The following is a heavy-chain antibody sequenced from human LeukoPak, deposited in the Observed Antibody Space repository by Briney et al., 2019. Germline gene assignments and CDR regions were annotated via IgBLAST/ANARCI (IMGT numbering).Heavy chain of an antibody. CDR2: IRNKGSGGTT. D-gene: IGHD3-10*01. CDR1: GFTFGDYS. V-gene: IGHV3-49*04. J-gene: IGHJ5*02. Sequence: PGGSLRLSCTGSGFTFGDYSMGWVRQAPGKGLEWVSLIRNKGSGGTTEYAASVKGRFTISRDDSKNIAYLQMNSLKIEDTAVYYCTREGTWGQGTLVTVSS. CDR3: TREGT.